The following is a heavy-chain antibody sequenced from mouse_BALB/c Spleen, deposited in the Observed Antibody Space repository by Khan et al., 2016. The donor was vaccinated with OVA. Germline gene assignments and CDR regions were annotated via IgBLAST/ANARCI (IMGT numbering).Heavy chain of an antibody. CDR3: AREASSWDFSFPY. CDR1: GYTFTNYV. CDR2: INPDNAGT. J-gene: IGHJ3*01. V-gene: IGHV1S136*01. D-gene: IGHD4-1*01. Sequence: VQLQQSGPELVEPGASVKMSCKASGYTFTNYVIHWVKQKPGQGLEWIGYINPDNAGTRYNEKFKGKATLTSAISSTSAYMELLSLTSEDSAVSYCAREASSWDFSFPYWGQVTLVTVSA.